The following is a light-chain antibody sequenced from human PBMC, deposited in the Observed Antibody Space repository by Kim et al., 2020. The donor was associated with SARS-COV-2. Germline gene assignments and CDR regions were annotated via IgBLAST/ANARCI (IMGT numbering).Light chain of an antibody. Sequence: QRVTISCSGSSSNIGSNTVSWYQHFPGTAPKLLIYSDNQRPSGVPDRFSASKSGSSASLAISGLQSDDEADYYCAAWDDSLNGRGVFGGGTKLTVL. CDR1: SSNIGSNT. CDR3: AAWDDSLNGRGV. J-gene: IGLJ3*02. V-gene: IGLV1-44*01. CDR2: SDN.